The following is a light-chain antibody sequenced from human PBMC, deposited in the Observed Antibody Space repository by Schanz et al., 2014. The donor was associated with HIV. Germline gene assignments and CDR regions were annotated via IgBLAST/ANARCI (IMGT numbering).Light chain of an antibody. J-gene: IGLJ2*01. CDR3: SSFAGNNKLL. Sequence: QSVLTQPPSPSVTPGQRVTISCSGSSSIIGGNTVNWYQLFPGAAPHLLLFTCHQRPSGVPNRFSGSKSGNTASLTVSGLQADDEADYYCSSFAGNNKLLFGGGTKVTVL. CDR2: TCH. CDR1: SSIIGGNT. V-gene: IGLV1-44*01.